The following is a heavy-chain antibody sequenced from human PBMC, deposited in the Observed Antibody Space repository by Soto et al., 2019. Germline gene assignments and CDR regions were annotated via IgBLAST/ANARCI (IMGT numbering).Heavy chain of an antibody. CDR3: ARIRKDGSNRLIYSFDY. CDR1: GFSLSNARMG. D-gene: IGHD2-21*01. Sequence: SGPTLVNPTETLTLTCTVSGFSLSNARMGVSWIRQPPGKALEWLAHIFSNDEKSYSTSLKSRLTISKDTSKSQVVLTMTNMDPVDTATYYCARIRKDGSNRLIYSFDYWRPGTLVTV. J-gene: IGHJ4*02. CDR2: IFSNDEK. V-gene: IGHV2-26*01.